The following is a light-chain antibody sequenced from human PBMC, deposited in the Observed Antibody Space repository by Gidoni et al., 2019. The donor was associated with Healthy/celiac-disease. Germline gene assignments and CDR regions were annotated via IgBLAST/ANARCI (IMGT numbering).Light chain of an antibody. CDR1: QRVSSN. J-gene: IGKJ4*01. CDR2: GAS. CDR3: QQYNNWPLT. V-gene: IGKV3-15*01. Sequence: EILMTQSPATLSVSPGERATLSCRASQRVSSNLAWYQQKPGQAPRLLIYGASTRATGIPARFSGSGSGTEFTLTISSLQSEDFAFYYCQQYNNWPLTFGGGTKVEIK.